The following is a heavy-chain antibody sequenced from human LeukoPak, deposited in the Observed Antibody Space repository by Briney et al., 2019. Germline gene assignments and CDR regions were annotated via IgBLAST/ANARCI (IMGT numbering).Heavy chain of an antibody. J-gene: IGHJ6*04. Sequence: SVKVSCKASGGTFSDYALNWVRQAPGHGLEWMGVFIPILGTANSTQNFQGRVTITADISTNTAYMELSSLRSEDTAVYFCVGIPVFGVVLHQEPVWGKGTTVTVSS. CDR1: GGTFSDYA. V-gene: IGHV1-69*10. CDR3: VGIPVFGVVLHQEPV. CDR2: FIPILGTA. D-gene: IGHD3-3*01.